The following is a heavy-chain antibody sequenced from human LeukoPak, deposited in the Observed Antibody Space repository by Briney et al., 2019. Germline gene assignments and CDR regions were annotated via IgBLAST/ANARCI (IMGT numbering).Heavy chain of an antibody. D-gene: IGHD5-18*01. CDR2: IYTSGST. CDR1: GGSISGFY. CDR3: ARRWGGGYSYGWWGPIDY. V-gene: IGHV4-4*07. J-gene: IGHJ4*02. Sequence: SETLSLTCTVSGGSISGFYWSWIRQTAGKGLEWIGRIYTSGSTNYNPSLKSRVTMSLDTSKNQFSLKLSPVTAADTAVYYCARRWGGGYSYGWWGPIDYWGQGTLVTVSS.